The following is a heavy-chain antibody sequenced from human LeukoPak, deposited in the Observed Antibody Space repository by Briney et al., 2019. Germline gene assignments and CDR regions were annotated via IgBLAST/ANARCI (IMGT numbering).Heavy chain of an antibody. J-gene: IGHJ4*02. D-gene: IGHD3-3*01. CDR3: ARDFYDFWSGYHDY. Sequence: SETLSLTCTVSGGSISSYYWSWIRQPPGKGLEWIGYIYYSGTTNYNPSLKSRVTISVDTSKNQFSLKLSSVTAADTAVYYCARDFYDFWSGYHDYWGQGTPVTVSS. CDR2: IYYSGTT. V-gene: IGHV4-59*01. CDR1: GGSISSYY.